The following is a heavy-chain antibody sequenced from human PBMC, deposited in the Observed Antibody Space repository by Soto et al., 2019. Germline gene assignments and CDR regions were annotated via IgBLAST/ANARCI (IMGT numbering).Heavy chain of an antibody. CDR2: IIPIFGTA. V-gene: IGHV1-69*13. Sequence: ASVKVSCKASGGTFSSYAISWVRQAPGQGLEWMGGIIPIFGTANYAQKFQGRVTITADESTSTAYMELSSLRSEDTAVYYCASGRPSLSMIVVVIGAFDIWGQGTMVTVSS. CDR1: GGTFSSYA. J-gene: IGHJ3*02. CDR3: ASGRPSLSMIVVVIGAFDI. D-gene: IGHD3-22*01.